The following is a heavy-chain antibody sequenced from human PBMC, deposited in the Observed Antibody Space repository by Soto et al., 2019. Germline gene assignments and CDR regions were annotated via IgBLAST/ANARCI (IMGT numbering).Heavy chain of an antibody. CDR1: GGSISSGDYY. J-gene: IGHJ4*02. Sequence: QVQLQESGPGLVKPSQTLSLTCTVSGGSISSGDYYWSWIRQPPGKGLEWIGYIYYSGSTYYNPSLKRXXTXSXGTSKNQSSLKLSSVTAADTAVYYCARGWGNYAFDYWGQGTLVTVSS. D-gene: IGHD4-4*01. CDR3: ARGWGNYAFDY. CDR2: IYYSGST. V-gene: IGHV4-30-4*01.